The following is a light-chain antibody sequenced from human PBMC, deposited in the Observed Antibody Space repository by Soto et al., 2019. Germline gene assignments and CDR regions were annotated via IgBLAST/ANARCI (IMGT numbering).Light chain of an antibody. J-gene: IGKJ2*01. CDR3: QHYDSYPYT. Sequence: DIQMTQSPSTVSASVGDRVTITCRASKSISTWLAWYQQKPGKAPRLLIYKASSLESGVPSRFTGSGSVTQFTLTIDSLQPDDSATYYCQHYDSYPYTFGQGTKLEI. V-gene: IGKV1-5*03. CDR2: KAS. CDR1: KSISTW.